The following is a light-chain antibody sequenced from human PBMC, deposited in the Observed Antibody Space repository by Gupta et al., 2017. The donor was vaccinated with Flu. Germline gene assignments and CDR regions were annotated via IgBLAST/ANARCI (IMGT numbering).Light chain of an antibody. V-gene: IGKV3-20*01. J-gene: IGKJ1*01. CDR2: GAS. CDR3: QQYSSSYRT. CDR1: QSIDNNF. Sequence: EIVLTQSPGTLSLPPGERASLSCRASQSIDNNFLAWYQQKPGQAPRLLIYGASRRATGIPDRFSGSGSGTDFTLTISRLEPEDFVVYYCQQYSSSYRTFGQGTKVEIK.